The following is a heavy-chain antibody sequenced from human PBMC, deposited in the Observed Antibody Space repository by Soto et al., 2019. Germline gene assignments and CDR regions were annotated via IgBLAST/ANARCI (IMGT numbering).Heavy chain of an antibody. V-gene: IGHV3-21*01. J-gene: IGHJ4*02. Sequence: GGSLRLSCVASGIIFSIYDMHWVRQAPGKGLEWVSSITSRGDVYFADSLQGRFTISRDNAKNSLFLQMNRLGAEDTAVYYCVGLGATGYWGQGTLVTVSS. CDR2: ITSRGDV. CDR1: GIIFSIYD. D-gene: IGHD1-26*01. CDR3: VGLGATGY.